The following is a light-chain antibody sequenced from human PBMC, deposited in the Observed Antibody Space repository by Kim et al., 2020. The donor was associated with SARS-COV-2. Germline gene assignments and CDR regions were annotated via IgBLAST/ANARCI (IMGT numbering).Light chain of an antibody. J-gene: IGKJ2*01. CDR1: ETVLYSSNNNDL. V-gene: IGKV4-1*01. CDR2: WAS. CDR3: LQYFNTPYT. Sequence: DIVMTQSPDSLAVSLGERATINCRSSETVLYSSNNNDLLAWYQQKPGQSPKVLIYWASTRASGVPDRFSASGSGTDFTLTISSLQAEDVAVYYCLQYFNTPYTFGQGTKLEIK.